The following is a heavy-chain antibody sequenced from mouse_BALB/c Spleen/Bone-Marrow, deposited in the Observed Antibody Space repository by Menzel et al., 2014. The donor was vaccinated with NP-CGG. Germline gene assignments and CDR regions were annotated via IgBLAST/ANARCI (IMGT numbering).Heavy chain of an antibody. J-gene: IGHJ4*01. Sequence: QVHVKQSGPGLVAPSQSLSITCTVSGFSLTSYGVHWVRQPPGKGLEWLGVIWAGGSTNYNSALMSRLSISKDNSKSXVFLKMNSLQTDDTAMYYCARDYYGSLYAMDYWGQGTSVTVSS. CDR1: GFSLTSYG. CDR3: ARDYYGSLYAMDY. D-gene: IGHD1-1*01. V-gene: IGHV2-9*02. CDR2: IWAGGST.